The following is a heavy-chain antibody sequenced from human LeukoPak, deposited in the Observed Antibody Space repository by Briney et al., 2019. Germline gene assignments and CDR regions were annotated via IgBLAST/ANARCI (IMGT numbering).Heavy chain of an antibody. CDR2: IAYDGSSP. J-gene: IGHJ4*02. CDR1: RFTLSSHA. D-gene: IGHD6-13*01. CDR3: ARVGGSNWHPLDY. Sequence: PGGSLRLSCAASRFTLSSHAMHWVRQAPGEGLEWVAAIAYDGSSPHYGDSVKGRFIISRDNSKSALYLQMNSLRVEDTGIYYCARVGGSNWHPLDYWGQGTLVTVSS. V-gene: IGHV3-30-3*01.